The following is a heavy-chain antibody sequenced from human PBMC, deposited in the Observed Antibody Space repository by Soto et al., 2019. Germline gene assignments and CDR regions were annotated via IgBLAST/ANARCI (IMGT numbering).Heavy chain of an antibody. CDR2: ISPSGTFT. V-gene: IGHV3-48*03. D-gene: IGHD3-3*01. J-gene: IGHJ6*02. CDR1: GFTFSDYE. Sequence: PGGSLPLSCASSGFTFSDYEMNWVRQAPVKGLEWVAYISPSGTFTYYADSVKGRFTISRDNAKNLLYLQMNSLRAEDSSVYFCARDAPSDDFWSGYSYGMDVWGQGTTVTVSS. CDR3: ARDAPSDDFWSGYSYGMDV.